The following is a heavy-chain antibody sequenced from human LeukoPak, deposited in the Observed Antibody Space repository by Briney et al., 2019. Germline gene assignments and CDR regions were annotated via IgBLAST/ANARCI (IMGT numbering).Heavy chain of an antibody. J-gene: IGHJ3*02. CDR3: ARDPNIAWGLMGTDAFDI. V-gene: IGHV4-4*07. D-gene: IGHD3-16*01. CDR1: GGSISSYY. CDR2: IYTSGST. Sequence: SETLSLTCTVSGGSISSYYWSWIQQPAGKGLEWIGRIYTSGSTNYNPSLKSRVTMSVDMSKNQFSLKLSSVTAADTAVYYCARDPNIAWGLMGTDAFDIWGQGTMVTVSS.